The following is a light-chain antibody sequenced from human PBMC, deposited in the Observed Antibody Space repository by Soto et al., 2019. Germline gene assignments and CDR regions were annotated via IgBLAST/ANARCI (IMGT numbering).Light chain of an antibody. CDR2: EVS. J-gene: IGLJ2*01. CDR3: SSYAGSNNLGV. V-gene: IGLV2-8*01. CDR1: SSDVGGYNY. Sequence: QSALTQPPSASGSPGQSVTISCTGTSSDVGGYNYVSWYHQHPGKAPKLMIYEVSKWPSGVPDRFSGSKSGNTASLTVSGLQAEDEADYYCSSYAGSNNLGVFGGGTKLTVL.